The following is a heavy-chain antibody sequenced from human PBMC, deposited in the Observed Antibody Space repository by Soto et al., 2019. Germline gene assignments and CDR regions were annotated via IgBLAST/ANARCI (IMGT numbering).Heavy chain of an antibody. Sequence: PGGSLRLSCAASGFTFSSYWMSWVRQAPGKGLEWVANIKQDGSEKYYVDSVKGRFTISRDNAKNSLYLQMNSLRAEDTAVYYCARDRRTGYSYGSYWYFDLWGRGTLVTVSS. J-gene: IGHJ2*01. CDR3: ARDRRTGYSYGSYWYFDL. CDR1: GFTFSSYW. CDR2: IKQDGSEK. V-gene: IGHV3-7*05. D-gene: IGHD5-18*01.